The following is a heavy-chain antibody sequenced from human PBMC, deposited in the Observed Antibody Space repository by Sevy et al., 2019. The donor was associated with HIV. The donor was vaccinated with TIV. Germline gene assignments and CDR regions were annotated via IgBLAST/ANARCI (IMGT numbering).Heavy chain of an antibody. Sequence: GGSLRLSCVASGFTFSSYEMNWVRRAPGKGLEWVSHLSNSGSIIYYEDSVKGRFTISRDNAKNSLYLQMNSLRAEDTAVYYCAREDGSRQYFQYWGQGTLVTVSS. V-gene: IGHV3-48*03. J-gene: IGHJ1*01. CDR2: LSNSGSII. CDR1: GFTFSSYE. CDR3: AREDGSRQYFQY. D-gene: IGHD6-13*01.